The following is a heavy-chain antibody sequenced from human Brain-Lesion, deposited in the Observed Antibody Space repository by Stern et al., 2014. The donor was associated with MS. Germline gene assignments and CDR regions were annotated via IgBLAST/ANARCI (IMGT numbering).Heavy chain of an antibody. D-gene: IGHD6-13*01. V-gene: IGHV1-24*01. J-gene: IGHJ3*02. CDR1: GYTLTELS. Sequence: VQLVESGAEVKKPGASVKVSCKVSGYTLTELSMHWVRQAPGKGLEWMGGFDPEDGESIYEKKFQGRVTMTEDTSTDTAYMELSSLRSEDTAIYYCATDLQQPLVDTFDIWGQGTMVTVSS. CDR3: ATDLQQPLVDTFDI. CDR2: FDPEDGES.